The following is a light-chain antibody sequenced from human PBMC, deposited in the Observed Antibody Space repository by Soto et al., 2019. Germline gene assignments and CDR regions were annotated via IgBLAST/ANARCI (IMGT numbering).Light chain of an antibody. CDR2: DAS. J-gene: IGKJ5*01. CDR3: QQYDNLPIT. Sequence: DIEMTQSPSSLSASVGDRVTITCQASQDINNYLNWYQQKPGKAPNFLIYDASNLETGVHSRFSGSGSGTDFTFTISTMQNEDLATYYCQQYDNLPITFGQGTRREIK. CDR1: QDINNY. V-gene: IGKV1-33*01.